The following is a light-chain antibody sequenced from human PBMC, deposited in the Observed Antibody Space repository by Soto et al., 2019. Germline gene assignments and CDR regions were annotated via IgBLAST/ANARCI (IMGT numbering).Light chain of an antibody. CDR3: TSYTSSTTWV. Sequence: QSALTQPASVSGSPGQSITISCTGTSSDVGGYNYVSWYQQFPGKAPKLMIYEVSTRPSWVSNRFSGSKSGNTAYLTISGLQAEDEADSYCTSYTSSTTWVFGGGTKLTVL. CDR1: SSDVGGYNY. V-gene: IGLV2-14*01. J-gene: IGLJ3*02. CDR2: EVS.